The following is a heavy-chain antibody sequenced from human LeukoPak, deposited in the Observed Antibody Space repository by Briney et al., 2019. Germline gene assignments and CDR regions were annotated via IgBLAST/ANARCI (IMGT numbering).Heavy chain of an antibody. D-gene: IGHD1-26*01. J-gene: IGHJ5*02. CDR3: ARVNLRGSNYNWFDP. V-gene: IGHV1-69*08. Sequence: SVKVSCKTSGGTFVSHTFSWVRQAPGQGLEWMGKITPVINTANYAQTFQGRVSIYADKSTTTVYMALSGLRPDDTAVYYCARVNLRGSNYNWFDPWGQGTLVTVSS. CDR2: ITPVINTA. CDR1: GGTFVSHT.